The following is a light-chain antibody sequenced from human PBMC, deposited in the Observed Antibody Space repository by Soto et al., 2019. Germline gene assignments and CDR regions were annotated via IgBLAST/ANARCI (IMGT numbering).Light chain of an antibody. V-gene: IGKV3-11*01. Sequence: EIVLTQSPATLSLSPGERATLSCRASQSVSSYLAWYQQKPGQAPKLLIYDASNRATGIPARFSGSGSGTDFTLTISSLEREDFAVYYCQQRTHGFTFGPGTKVDIK. CDR3: QQRTHGFT. CDR2: DAS. J-gene: IGKJ3*01. CDR1: QSVSSY.